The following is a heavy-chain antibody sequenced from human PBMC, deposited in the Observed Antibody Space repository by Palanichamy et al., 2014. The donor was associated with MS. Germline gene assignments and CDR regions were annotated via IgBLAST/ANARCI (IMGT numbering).Heavy chain of an antibody. D-gene: IGHD3-10*01. J-gene: IGHJ5*02. CDR3: ARVRAARSGVDP. CDR2: IHYSGST. Sequence: QVQLQEPGPGLVKPSETLSLTCSVSGGSISSYYWSWIRQPPGKGLEWIGYIHYSGSTNYNPSLKSRVTMSVDTSKNQFSLKLSSVTAADTAFYYCARVRAARSGVDPWGQGTLVTVSS. CDR1: GGSISSYY. V-gene: IGHV4-59*01.